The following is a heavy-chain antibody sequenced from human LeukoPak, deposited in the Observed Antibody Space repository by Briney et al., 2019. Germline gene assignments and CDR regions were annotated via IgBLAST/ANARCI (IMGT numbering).Heavy chain of an antibody. CDR3: ARDRGGLPY. V-gene: IGHV3-7*04. Sequence: PGGSLRLSCAVSGFTFSNFWMTWVRQGLGKGLQWVANIKPDGTEEYYVDSVKGRSTISRDNAKNSLYLQMNSLRVEDTAVYYCARDRGGLPYWGQGTLVTVSS. CDR1: GFTFSNFW. D-gene: IGHD5-18*01. J-gene: IGHJ4*02. CDR2: IKPDGTEE.